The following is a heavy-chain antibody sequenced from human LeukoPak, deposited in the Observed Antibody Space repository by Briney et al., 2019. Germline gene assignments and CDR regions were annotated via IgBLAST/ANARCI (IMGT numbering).Heavy chain of an antibody. D-gene: IGHD2-8*01. Sequence: SQTLPLTRAVCGGSISSGGYFWSWIRQPPAKGLEWIGYIYHSGSTYYNPSLKSRVTISVDRSKNQFSLKLSSVTAADTAVYYCDRGMYGQRGFFDYWGQGTLVTVSS. CDR2: IYHSGST. CDR3: DRGMYGQRGFFDY. CDR1: GGSISSGGYF. J-gene: IGHJ4*02. V-gene: IGHV4-30-2*01.